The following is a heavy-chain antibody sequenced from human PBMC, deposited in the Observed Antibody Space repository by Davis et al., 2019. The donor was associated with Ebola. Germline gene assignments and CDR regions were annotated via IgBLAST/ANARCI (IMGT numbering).Heavy chain of an antibody. Sequence: PGGSLRLSCAASGFTFSSYAMSWVRQAPGKGLEWVSGINWNGGSTGYADSVKGRFTISRDNAKNSLYLQMNSLRAEDTAVYYCAKDGHKQWLDWYFDLWGRGTLVTVSS. V-gene: IGHV3-20*04. CDR2: INWNGGST. CDR1: GFTFSSYA. CDR3: AKDGHKQWLDWYFDL. J-gene: IGHJ2*01. D-gene: IGHD6-19*01.